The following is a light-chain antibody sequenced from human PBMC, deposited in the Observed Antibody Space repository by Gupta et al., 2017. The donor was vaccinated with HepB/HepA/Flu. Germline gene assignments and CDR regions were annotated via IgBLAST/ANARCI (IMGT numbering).Light chain of an antibody. CDR2: GVS. CDR3: NSSASASSLV. Sequence: QSALPPPAPAAASPRQSTTISCTGTSSDIGAYNYVYWYQQHPAHVPKLIIYGVSYRPPGLSDRSAGSKSGNTASLTISGLEAEDEADYYGNSSASASSLVFGGGTKLTVL. V-gene: IGLV2-14*03. CDR1: SSDIGAYNY. J-gene: IGLJ2*01.